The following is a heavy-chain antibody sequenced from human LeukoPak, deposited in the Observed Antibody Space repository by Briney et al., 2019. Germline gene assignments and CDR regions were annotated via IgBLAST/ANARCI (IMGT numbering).Heavy chain of an antibody. D-gene: IGHD2-2*01. CDR2: ISSSSSYT. J-gene: IGHJ4*02. Sequence: GGSLRLSCAASGFTFSDYYMSRIRQAPGKGLEWVSYISSSSSYTNYADSVKGRFTISRDNAKNSLYLQMNSLRAEDTAVYYCARVTRGGRGPGCSSTSCYPHYWGQGTLVTVSS. CDR1: GFTFSDYY. V-gene: IGHV3-11*05. CDR3: ARVTRGGRGPGCSSTSCYPHY.